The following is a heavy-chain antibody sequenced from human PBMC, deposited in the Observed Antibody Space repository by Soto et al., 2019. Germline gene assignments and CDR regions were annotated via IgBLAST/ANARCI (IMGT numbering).Heavy chain of an antibody. CDR1: GYTFTSYY. V-gene: IGHV1-46*01. Sequence: ASVKVSCKASGYTFTSYYMHWVRQAPGQGLEWMGIINPSGGSTSYAQKFQGRVTMTRDTSTSTVYMELNSLRAEDTAVYYCARVTGAYYYDSSGYYYGNYFDYWGQGTLVTVSS. CDR2: INPSGGST. J-gene: IGHJ4*02. CDR3: ARVTGAYYYDSSGYYYGNYFDY. D-gene: IGHD3-22*01.